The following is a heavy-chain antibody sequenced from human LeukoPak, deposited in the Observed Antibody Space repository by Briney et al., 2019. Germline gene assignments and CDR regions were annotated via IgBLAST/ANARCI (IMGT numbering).Heavy chain of an antibody. V-gene: IGHV1-2*06. CDR1: GYTFTGYY. J-gene: IGHJ3*02. CDR2: INPNSGST. Sequence: ASVKVSCKASGYTFTGYYMHWVRQAPGQGLEWMGRINPNSGSTNYAQKFQGRVTMTRDTSISTAYMELSRLRSDDTAVYYCARKSMGYCSGGSCYSDAFDIWGQGTMVTVSS. CDR3: ARKSMGYCSGGSCYSDAFDI. D-gene: IGHD2-15*01.